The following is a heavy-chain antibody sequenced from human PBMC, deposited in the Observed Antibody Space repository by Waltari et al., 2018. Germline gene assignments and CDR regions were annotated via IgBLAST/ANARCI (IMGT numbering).Heavy chain of an antibody. J-gene: IGHJ4*02. CDR2: IRRQPFNYAT. CDR3: SGGEVTGTDF. D-gene: IGHD1-1*01. Sequence: EVQVVESGGGLVQPGGSLKLSCATSRFSFSGSTIHWVRQTSGRGLEWVGRIRRQPFNYATAYSESVKGRFTISRDDSKNTAYLQMNNLMTEDTAVYYCSGGEVTGTDFWGQGTLVTVSS. V-gene: IGHV3-73*01. CDR1: RFSFSGST.